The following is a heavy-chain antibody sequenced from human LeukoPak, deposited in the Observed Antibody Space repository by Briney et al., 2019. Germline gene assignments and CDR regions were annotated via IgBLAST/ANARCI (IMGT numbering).Heavy chain of an antibody. CDR2: IKSKTDGGTT. D-gene: IGHD2-21*02. V-gene: IGHV3-15*01. CDR3: TTGRGDCCFDAFDT. Sequence: GGSLRLSCAGSGFTFSNAWMSWDRQAPGKGLEWVGRIKSKTDGGTTDYAAPVKGRFTISRDDSKNTLYLQMNSLKTEDTAVYYCTTGRGDCCFDAFDTWGQGTMVTVSS. J-gene: IGHJ3*02. CDR1: GFTFSNAW.